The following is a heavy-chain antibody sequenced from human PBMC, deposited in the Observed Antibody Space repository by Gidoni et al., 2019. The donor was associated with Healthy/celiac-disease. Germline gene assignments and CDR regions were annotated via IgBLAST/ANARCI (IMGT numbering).Heavy chain of an antibody. J-gene: IGHJ4*02. V-gene: IGHV4-39*01. CDR2: IYYSGST. CDR3: ARHDKPDYYDSSGYYEGGYYFDY. D-gene: IGHD3-22*01. CDR1: GGSISTSSYY. Sequence: QLQLQESRPGLVKPSETLSLTCTVSGGSISTSSYYWGWIRQPPGKGLEWIGSIYYSGSTYYNPSLKSRVTISVDTSKNQFSRKLSSVTAADTAVYYCARHDKPDYYDSSGYYEGGYYFDYWGQGTLVTVSS.